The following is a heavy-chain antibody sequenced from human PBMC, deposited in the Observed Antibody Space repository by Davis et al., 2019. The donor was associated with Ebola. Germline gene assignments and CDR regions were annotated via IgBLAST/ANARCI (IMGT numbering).Heavy chain of an antibody. CDR1: GGSISSSSYY. CDR3: ARDPHNWNYDKDYYGMDV. Sequence: SETLSLTCTVSGGSISSSSYYWGWIRQPPGKGLEWIGSIYYSGSTYYNPSLKSRVTISVDTSKNQFSLKLSSVTAEDTAVYYCARDPHNWNYDKDYYGMDVWGQGTTVTVSS. CDR2: IYYSGST. J-gene: IGHJ6*02. V-gene: IGHV4-39*02. D-gene: IGHD1-7*01.